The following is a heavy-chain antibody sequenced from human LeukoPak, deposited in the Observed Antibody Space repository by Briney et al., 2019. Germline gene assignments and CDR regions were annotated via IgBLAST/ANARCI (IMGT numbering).Heavy chain of an antibody. CDR3: ARGSWVAYGRFDP. CDR2: IIPIFGTA. Sequence: SVKVSCKASGGTFSSYAISWVRQAPGQGLEWMGGIIPIFGTANYAQKFQGRVTITTDESTSTAYMELSSLRSEDTAVYYCARGSWVAYGRFDPWGQGTLVTVSS. D-gene: IGHD4-17*01. J-gene: IGHJ5*02. V-gene: IGHV1-69*05. CDR1: GGTFSSYA.